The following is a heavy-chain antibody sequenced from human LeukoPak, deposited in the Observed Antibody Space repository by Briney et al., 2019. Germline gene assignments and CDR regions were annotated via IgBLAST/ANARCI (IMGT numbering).Heavy chain of an antibody. J-gene: IGHJ5*02. Sequence: WVRQMPGKGLEWIGYIYYSGSTYYNPSLKSRVTISVDTTKNQFSLKLSSVTAADTAVYYCARDSGGGPVAAAVGWFDPWGQGTLVTVSS. CDR2: IYYSGST. V-gene: IGHV4-31*02. CDR3: ARDSGGGPVAAAVGWFDP. D-gene: IGHD6-13*01.